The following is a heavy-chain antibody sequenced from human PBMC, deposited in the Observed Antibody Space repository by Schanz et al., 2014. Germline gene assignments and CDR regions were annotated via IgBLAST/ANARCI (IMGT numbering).Heavy chain of an antibody. CDR3: AGDGDRFYHNYYMDV. Sequence: EVQLVESGGGLVKPGGSLRLSCAASGFTFSSYSMNWVRQAPGKGLEWLSYIDGKSTTVYYADSVKGRFTVSRDNARKSLYLHRNTLEAEDTAVYYCAGDGDRFYHNYYMDVWGKGTTVTVSS. CDR2: IDGKSTTV. CDR1: GFTFSSYS. J-gene: IGHJ6*03. D-gene: IGHD4-17*01. V-gene: IGHV3-48*01.